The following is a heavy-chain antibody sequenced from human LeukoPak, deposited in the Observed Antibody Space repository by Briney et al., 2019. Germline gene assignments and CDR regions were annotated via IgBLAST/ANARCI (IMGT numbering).Heavy chain of an antibody. Sequence: PGGSLRLSCAASGFTFNSYTMNWVRQTPGKGLEWVSSISSSSDFVYYADSVKGRFTISRDNAKNSLYLQMNSLRVEDTAVYYCARGDVSYWGQGTLVTVSS. J-gene: IGHJ1*01. D-gene: IGHD5/OR15-5a*01. CDR1: GFTFNSYT. CDR3: ARGDVSY. CDR2: ISSSSDFV. V-gene: IGHV3-21*01.